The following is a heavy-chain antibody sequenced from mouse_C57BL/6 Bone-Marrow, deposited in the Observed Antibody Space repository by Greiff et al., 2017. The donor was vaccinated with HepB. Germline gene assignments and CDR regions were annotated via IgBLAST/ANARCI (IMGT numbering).Heavy chain of an antibody. CDR2: IYPRSGNT. CDR1: GYTFTSYG. V-gene: IGHV1-81*01. Sequence: QVQLQQSGAELARPGASVKLSCKASGYTFTSYGISWVKQSTGQGLEWIGEIYPRSGNTYYNEKFKGKATLTADKSSSTAYMELRSLTSEDSAVYFCHNYYGTWFAYWGQGTLVTVSA. CDR3: HNYYGTWFAY. J-gene: IGHJ3*01. D-gene: IGHD1-1*01.